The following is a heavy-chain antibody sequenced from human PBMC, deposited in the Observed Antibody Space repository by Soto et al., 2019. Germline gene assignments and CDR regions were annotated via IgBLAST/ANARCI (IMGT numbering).Heavy chain of an antibody. CDR3: ARDEYYYDSSGPWYYYYGMDV. Sequence: VKVSCKASGYTFTGYYMHWVRQAPGQGLEWMGWINPNSGGTNYAQKFQGRVTMTRDTSISTAYMELSRLRSDDTAVYYCARDEYYYDSSGPWYYYYGMDVWGQGTTVTVSS. CDR1: GYTFTGYY. V-gene: IGHV1-2*02. D-gene: IGHD3-22*01. J-gene: IGHJ6*02. CDR2: INPNSGGT.